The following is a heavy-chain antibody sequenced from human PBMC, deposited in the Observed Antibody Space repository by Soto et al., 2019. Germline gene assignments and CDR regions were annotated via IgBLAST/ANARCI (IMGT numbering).Heavy chain of an antibody. CDR1: GFTFSSYA. V-gene: IGHV3-23*01. Sequence: GGSMRLSCAASGFTFSSYAMSWFRQAPGKGLEWVSAISGSGGSTYYADSVKGRFTISRDNSKNTLYLQMNSLRAEDTAVYYSAKDKHRVIVEDRVPIEGAGSAPWGQGTLVTVSS. CDR3: AKDKHRVIVEDRVPIEGAGSAP. J-gene: IGHJ5*02. D-gene: IGHD2-15*01. CDR2: ISGSGGST.